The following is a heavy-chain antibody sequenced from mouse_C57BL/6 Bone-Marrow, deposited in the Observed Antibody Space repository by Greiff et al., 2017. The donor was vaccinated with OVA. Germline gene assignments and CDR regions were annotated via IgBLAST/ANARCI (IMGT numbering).Heavy chain of an antibody. CDR1: GFTFTDYY. Sequence: EVQVVDSGGGLVQPGASLRLSCAASGFTFTDYYMSWVRQPPGKAPEWLALIRNKANGYTTEYTASVKGRFTISRDNSQNILYLQMNTLRAEDSATYYCVKAVYYGTRYAMDYWGQGTSVTVSS. D-gene: IGHD1-1*01. CDR3: VKAVYYGTRYAMDY. CDR2: IRNKANGYTT. J-gene: IGHJ4*01. V-gene: IGHV7-4*01.